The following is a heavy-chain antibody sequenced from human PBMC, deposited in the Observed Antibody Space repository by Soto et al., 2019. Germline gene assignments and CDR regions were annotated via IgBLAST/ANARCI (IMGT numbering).Heavy chain of an antibody. J-gene: IGHJ4*02. CDR1: GFIFSSYT. V-gene: IGHV3-21*01. CDR2: ISDSSTYI. CDR3: ARGWLRDPWMY. D-gene: IGHD5-12*01. Sequence: EVPLVESGGGLVKPGGSLRLSCAASGFIFSSYTMNWVRQAPGKGLEWVSSISDSSTYIYYADSLKGRFTISRDNAYNSLDLEMNSRRAEDTDVYYCARGWLRDPWMYWGQGTLVTVSS.